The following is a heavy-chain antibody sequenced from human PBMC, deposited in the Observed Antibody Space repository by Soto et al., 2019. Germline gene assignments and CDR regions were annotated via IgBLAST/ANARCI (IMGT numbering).Heavy chain of an antibody. V-gene: IGHV1-69*13. Sequence: SVKVSCKASGGTFSSYAISWVRQAPGQGLEWMGGIIPIFGTANYAQKFRGRVTITADESTSTAYMELSSLRSEDTAVYYCAREVRTSNYYDSSGYYLDAFDIWGQGTMVTVSS. CDR1: GGTFSSYA. J-gene: IGHJ3*02. D-gene: IGHD3-22*01. CDR3: AREVRTSNYYDSSGYYLDAFDI. CDR2: IIPIFGTA.